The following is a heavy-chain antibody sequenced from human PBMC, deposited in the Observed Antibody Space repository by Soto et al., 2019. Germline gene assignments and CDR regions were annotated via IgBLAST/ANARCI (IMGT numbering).Heavy chain of an antibody. CDR3: AREGGIVGATAADY. CDR1: GGSISSGGYY. V-gene: IGHV4-31*03. D-gene: IGHD1-26*01. CDR2: IYYSGST. J-gene: IGHJ4*02. Sequence: QVQLQESGPGLVKPSQTLSLTCTVSGGSISSGGYYWSWIRQHPGKGLEWIGYIYYSGSTYYNPSPKTRVTIPVHTSKNPCSLKLRSVTAADTALYYCAREGGIVGATAADYWGQGTLVTVSS.